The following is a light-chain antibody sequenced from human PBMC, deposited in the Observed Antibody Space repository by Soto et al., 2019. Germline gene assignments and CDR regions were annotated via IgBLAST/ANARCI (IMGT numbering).Light chain of an antibody. CDR3: QQRSNWPPVT. CDR1: QSVSSY. J-gene: IGKJ5*01. Sequence: EIVLTQSPATLSLSPGERATLSCRASQSVSSYLAWYQQKPGHAPRLLIYDASNRATGIPARFSGSGSGTAFTLTISSLEPEDFAVYYCQQRSNWPPVTFGQGTRLEIK. V-gene: IGKV3-11*01. CDR2: DAS.